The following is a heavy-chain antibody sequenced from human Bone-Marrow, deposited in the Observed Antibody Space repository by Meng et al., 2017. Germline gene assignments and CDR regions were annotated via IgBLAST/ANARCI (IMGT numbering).Heavy chain of an antibody. CDR1: GGSISSGDYY. V-gene: IGHV4-30-4*01. J-gene: IGHJ4*02. D-gene: IGHD5-24*01. CDR3: ARVETATTNPYFDY. Sequence: QVQLQESGPGLVKPSPTLSPTCTVSGGSISSGDYYWSWIRQPPGRGLEWIGYIYYSGSTYYNPSLRSRVTISVDTSKNQFSLILTSVTAADTAVYFCARVETATTNPYFDYWGQGTLVTVSS. CDR2: IYYSGST.